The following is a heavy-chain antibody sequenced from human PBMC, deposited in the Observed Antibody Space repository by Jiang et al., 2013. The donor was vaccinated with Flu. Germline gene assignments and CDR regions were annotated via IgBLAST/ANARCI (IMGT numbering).Heavy chain of an antibody. J-gene: IGHJ4*02. CDR3: ASNVWFGVFR. D-gene: IGHD3-10*01. CDR2: IYYSGST. V-gene: IGHV4-39*01. Sequence: KGLEWIGSIYYSGSTYYNPSLKSRVTISVDTSKNQFSLKLSSVTAADTAVYYCASNVWFGVFRWGQGTLVTVSS.